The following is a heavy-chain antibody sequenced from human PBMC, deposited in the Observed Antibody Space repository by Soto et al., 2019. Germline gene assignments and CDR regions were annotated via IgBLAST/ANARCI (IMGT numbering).Heavy chain of an antibody. Sequence: GGSLRLSCAFSGYRFGDHWMHWVRQAPGKGLQWVSRMNRDGSEINYADSVKGRFTVSRDNARSTLHLQMNSLRAEDTAVYYCATAEVDYWGPGALVTVSS. CDR3: ATAEVDY. CDR1: GYRFGDHW. J-gene: IGHJ4*02. CDR2: MNRDGSEI. V-gene: IGHV3-74*01.